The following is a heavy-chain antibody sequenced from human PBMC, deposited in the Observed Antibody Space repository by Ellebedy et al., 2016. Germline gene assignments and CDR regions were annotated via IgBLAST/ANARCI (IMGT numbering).Heavy chain of an antibody. CDR3: ARDEGGNGMGV. CDR1: GYTFTGYY. V-gene: IGHV1-2*02. CDR2: INPKSGGT. Sequence: ASVKVSCXASGYTFTGYYIHWVRQAPGQGLEWMGWINPKSGGTNYAPKLQGRVTLTRDTSTATAYMELSRLRFDDTALYYCARDEGGNGMGVWGQGTTVIVSS. D-gene: IGHD3-16*01. J-gene: IGHJ6*02.